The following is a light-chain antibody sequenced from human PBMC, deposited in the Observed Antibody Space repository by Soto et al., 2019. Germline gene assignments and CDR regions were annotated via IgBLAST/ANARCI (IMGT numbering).Light chain of an antibody. V-gene: IGKV3-15*01. Sequence: EIVLTQSPATLSLSPGERATLSCRASQSVTSSLAWFQQKPGQAPRLLIYGASTRATSIPVRFSGSGSGTEFTLTITSLQSEDSAVYYCQEYNYWHPITFGGGTKVEIK. CDR2: GAS. CDR1: QSVTSS. J-gene: IGKJ4*01. CDR3: QEYNYWHPIT.